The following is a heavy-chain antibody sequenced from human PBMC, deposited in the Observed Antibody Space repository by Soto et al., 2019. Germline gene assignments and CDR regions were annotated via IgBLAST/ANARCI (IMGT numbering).Heavy chain of an antibody. CDR1: GYSFTSYW. J-gene: IGHJ4*02. V-gene: IGHV5-51*01. CDR2: IYPGDSDT. Sequence: PXDSLTMSFTGSGYSFTSYWIGWVRQMPGKGLGWMGIIYPGDSDTRYSPSFQGQVTISADKSISTAYLQWSSLKASDTAMYYCARLYPAKPYCGGDCYSTNFDYWGQGTLVTVSS. CDR3: ARLYPAKPYCGGDCYSTNFDY. D-gene: IGHD2-21*02.